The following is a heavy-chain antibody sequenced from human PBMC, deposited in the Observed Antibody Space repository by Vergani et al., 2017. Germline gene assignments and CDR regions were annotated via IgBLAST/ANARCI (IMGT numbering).Heavy chain of an antibody. Sequence: VQLLESGGGLVQPGRSLRLSCAASGFTFSSYAMHWVRQAPGKGLEWVAVISYDGSNKYYADSVKGRFTISRDNSKNTLYLQMISLRAEDTAVYYCARAYGGPRFDYWGQGTLVTVSS. CDR1: GFTFSSYA. V-gene: IGHV3-30*14. J-gene: IGHJ4*02. CDR3: ARAYGGPRFDY. D-gene: IGHD4-23*01. CDR2: ISYDGSNK.